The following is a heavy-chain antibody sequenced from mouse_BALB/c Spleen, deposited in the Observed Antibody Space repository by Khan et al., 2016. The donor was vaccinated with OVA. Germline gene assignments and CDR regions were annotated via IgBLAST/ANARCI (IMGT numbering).Heavy chain of an antibody. J-gene: IGHJ3*01. CDR3: TRGGYGSPFTY. CDR1: GYTFTSFY. CDR2: INPNNGGT. Sequence: QVQLRQSGAELVKPGASVKLSSKASGYTFTSFYIYWVKQRPGQGLEWIGEINPNNGGTNVNEKFKSKATLTVDKSSSTAYLELSSLTSEDSAVFYCTRGGYGSPFTYWGQGTLVTVSA. V-gene: IGHV1S81*02. D-gene: IGHD1-1*01.